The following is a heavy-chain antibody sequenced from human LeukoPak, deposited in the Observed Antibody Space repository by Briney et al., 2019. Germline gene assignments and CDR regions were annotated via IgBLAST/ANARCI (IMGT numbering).Heavy chain of an antibody. CDR2: INPNSGGT. Sequence: ASVKVSCTASGYTFTGYYMHWVRQAPGQGLEWMGWINPNSGGTNYAQKFQGRVTMTRDTSISTAFMELRRLTSDDTAVYYCARRVEQQLSSPGDWFDPWGQGTLVTVSS. CDR1: GYTFTGYY. CDR3: ARRVEQQLSSPGDWFDP. J-gene: IGHJ5*02. D-gene: IGHD6-13*01. V-gene: IGHV1-2*02.